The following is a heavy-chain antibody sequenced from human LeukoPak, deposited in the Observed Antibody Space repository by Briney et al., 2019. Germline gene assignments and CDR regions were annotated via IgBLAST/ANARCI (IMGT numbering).Heavy chain of an antibody. CDR1: GFSFTNYW. CDR2: VDSDGSGT. Sequence: GGSLRLSCVASGFSFTNYWMHWVRQSPGKGLEWVSRVDSDGSGTIYADSVRGRFTISRDNAQNTVFLQMNSLRVEDTAVYYCARGGYGHGFDIWGRGTMVTVSS. V-gene: IGHV3-74*01. CDR3: ARGGYGHGFDI. J-gene: IGHJ3*02. D-gene: IGHD5-12*01.